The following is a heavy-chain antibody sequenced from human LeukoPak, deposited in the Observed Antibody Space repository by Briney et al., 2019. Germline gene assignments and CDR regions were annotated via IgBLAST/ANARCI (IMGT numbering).Heavy chain of an antibody. Sequence: SETLSLTCTVSGGSISSYYWSWIRQSPGKGLEWIGNIFYSGSTYYGPSLKSRLTISLDTSRNQFSLKLNSVTAADTAVYYCAKSNGYGLIDIWGQGTMVTVSS. CDR3: AKSNGYGLIDI. J-gene: IGHJ3*02. CDR2: IFYSGST. CDR1: GGSISSYY. V-gene: IGHV4-59*12. D-gene: IGHD3-10*01.